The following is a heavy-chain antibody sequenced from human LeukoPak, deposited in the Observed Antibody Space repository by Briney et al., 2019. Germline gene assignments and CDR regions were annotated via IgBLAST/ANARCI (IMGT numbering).Heavy chain of an antibody. J-gene: IGHJ1*01. Sequence: SETLSLTCAVYGGSFSGYYWSWIRQPPGKGLEWIGEINHSGSTNYNPSLKSRVTISVDTSKNQFSLKLSSVTAADTAVYYCARLSHMVRGVIIWGQGTLVTVSS. CDR3: ARLSHMVRGVII. CDR1: GGSFSGYY. CDR2: INHSGST. D-gene: IGHD3-10*01. V-gene: IGHV4-34*01.